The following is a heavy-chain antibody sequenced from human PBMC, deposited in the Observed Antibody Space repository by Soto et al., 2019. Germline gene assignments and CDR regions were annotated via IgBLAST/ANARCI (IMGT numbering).Heavy chain of an antibody. CDR1: GFTFSNAW. CDR2: IKSKTDGGTT. CDR3: TTDLYYYDSSGSAR. V-gene: IGHV3-15*01. J-gene: IGHJ4*02. Sequence: GGSLRLSCAASGFTFSNAWMSWVRQAPGKGLEWVGRIKSKTDGGTTDYAAPVKGRFTISRDDSKNTLYLQMNSLKTEDTAVYYCTTDLYYYDSSGSARWGQGTLVTGSS. D-gene: IGHD3-22*01.